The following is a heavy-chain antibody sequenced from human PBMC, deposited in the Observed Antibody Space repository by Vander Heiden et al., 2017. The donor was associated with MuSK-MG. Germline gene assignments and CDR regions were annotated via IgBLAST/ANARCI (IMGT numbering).Heavy chain of an antibody. D-gene: IGHD5-18*01. Sequence: QVQLQESGPGLVKPSQPLSLTCTVPGGSISSDGYHWGWIRQHPGTGLEWIGYISYSGTPYYHPSLKSRVTISVDTSKNQFSLKLTSVTAADTAVYYCARDGIEGYSYGFFDYWGQGTLVTVSS. CDR3: ARDGIEGYSYGFFDY. J-gene: IGHJ4*02. V-gene: IGHV4-31*03. CDR1: GGSISSDGYH. CDR2: ISYSGTP.